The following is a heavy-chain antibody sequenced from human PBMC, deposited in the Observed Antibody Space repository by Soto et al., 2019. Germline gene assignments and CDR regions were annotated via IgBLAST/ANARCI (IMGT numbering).Heavy chain of an antibody. CDR2: IASKSTYI. J-gene: IGHJ5*01. Sequence: GGSLRLSCAASGFTFRDYSLNWVRQAPGKGLEWVSSIASKSTYIYYADSVKGRFTISRDNAKSSLYLQMDSLRADDTAVYFCARSGVAALDSWGQGTLVTVSS. V-gene: IGHV3-21*06. CDR1: GFTFRDYS. CDR3: ARSGVAALDS. D-gene: IGHD2-8*01.